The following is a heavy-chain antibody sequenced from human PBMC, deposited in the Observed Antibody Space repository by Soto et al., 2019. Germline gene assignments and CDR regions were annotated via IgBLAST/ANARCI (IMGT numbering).Heavy chain of an antibody. V-gene: IGHV3-33*01. CDR1: GFTFSSYG. D-gene: IGHD3-3*01. CDR3: ARGPPRYDFLSGYPTRGIWFDP. CDR2: IWYDGSNK. Sequence: QVQLVESGGGVVQPGRSLRLSCAASGFTFSSYGMHWVRQAPGKGLEWVAVIWYDGSNKYYADSVKGRFTISRDNFKNTMYLQMNSLRAEDTAVYYCARGPPRYDFLSGYPTRGIWFDPWGQGTLVTVSS. J-gene: IGHJ5*02.